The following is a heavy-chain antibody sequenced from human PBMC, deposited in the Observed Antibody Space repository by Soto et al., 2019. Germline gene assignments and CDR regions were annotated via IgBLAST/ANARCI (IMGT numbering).Heavy chain of an antibody. D-gene: IGHD3-3*01. Sequence: RASVKVSCKASGYTFTSYDINWVRQATGQGLEWMGWMNPNSGNTGYAQKFQGRVTMTRNTSISTAYMELSSLRSEDTAVYYCARSPKITIFGVVNIYYMDVWGKGTTVTVSS. CDR3: ARSPKITIFGVVNIYYMDV. CDR1: GYTFTSYD. J-gene: IGHJ6*03. V-gene: IGHV1-8*01. CDR2: MNPNSGNT.